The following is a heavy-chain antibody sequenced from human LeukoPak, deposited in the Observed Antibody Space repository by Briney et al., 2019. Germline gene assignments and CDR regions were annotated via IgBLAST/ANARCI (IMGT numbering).Heavy chain of an antibody. CDR3: ARGGTWIQLWVDDFDY. CDR2: INPNSGGT. D-gene: IGHD5-18*01. CDR1: GYTFTGYY. Sequence: GASVKVSCKASGYTFTGYYMHWVRQAPGQGLEWMGWINPNSGGTNYAQKFQGRVTMTRDTSISTAYMELSRLRSDDTAVYYRARGGTWIQLWVDDFDYWGRGTLVTVSS. V-gene: IGHV1-2*02. J-gene: IGHJ4*02.